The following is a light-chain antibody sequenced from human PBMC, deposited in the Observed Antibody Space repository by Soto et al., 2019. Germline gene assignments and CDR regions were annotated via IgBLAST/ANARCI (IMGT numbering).Light chain of an antibody. CDR3: QQYDRHRIT. V-gene: IGKV3-20*01. CDR2: GAS. CDR1: QSVSSSY. Sequence: EIVLTQSPGTLSLSPGERATLSCRASQSVSSSYLAWYQQKPGQAPRLLIYGASSRATGIPDRFSGSGSGTDFTLTISRLEPEDFAVYYCQQYDRHRITFGGGTKVEIK. J-gene: IGKJ4*01.